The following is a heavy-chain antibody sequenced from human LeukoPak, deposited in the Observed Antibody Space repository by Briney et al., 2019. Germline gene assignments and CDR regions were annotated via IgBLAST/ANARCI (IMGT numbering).Heavy chain of an antibody. D-gene: IGHD2-2*02. CDR2: ISGSGGST. CDR1: GFTFSSYA. V-gene: IGHV3-23*01. CDR3: ASVRAGDYCSSTSCYTPYFDY. Sequence: HSGGSLRLSCAASGFTFSSYAMSWVRQAPGKGLEWVSAISGSGGSTYYADSVKGRFTISRDSSKNTLYLQMNSLRAEDTAVYYCASVRAGDYCSSTSCYTPYFDYWGQGTLVTVSS. J-gene: IGHJ4*02.